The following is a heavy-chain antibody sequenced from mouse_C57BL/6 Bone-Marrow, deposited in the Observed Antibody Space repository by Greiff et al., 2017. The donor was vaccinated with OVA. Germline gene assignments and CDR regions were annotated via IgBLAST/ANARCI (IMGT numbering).Heavy chain of an antibody. CDR3: ARHDPFYGSCAMDY. CDR1: EYAFPSHD. J-gene: IGHJ4*01. D-gene: IGHD1-1*01. CDR2: INSDGGST. Sequence: EVQGVESGGGLVQPGESLKLSCESNEYAFPSHDMSWVRKTPEKRLELVAAINSDGGSTYYPDTMERRFIISRDNTKKTLYLQMSSLRSEDTALDYCARHDPFYGSCAMDYWGQGTSVTVSS. V-gene: IGHV5-2*01.